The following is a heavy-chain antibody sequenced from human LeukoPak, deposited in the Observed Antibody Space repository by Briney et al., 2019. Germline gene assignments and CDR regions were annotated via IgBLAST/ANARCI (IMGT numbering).Heavy chain of an antibody. CDR1: GGTFSSYA. CDR3: ARDRCGGDCYPDNWFDP. D-gene: IGHD2-21*02. Sequence: GSSVKVSCKASGGTFSSYAISWVRQAPGQGLEWMGGIIPIFGTANYAQKSQGRVTITTDESTSTAYMELSSLRSEDTAVYYCARDRCGGDCYPDNWFDPWGQGTLVTVSS. CDR2: IIPIFGTA. J-gene: IGHJ5*02. V-gene: IGHV1-69*05.